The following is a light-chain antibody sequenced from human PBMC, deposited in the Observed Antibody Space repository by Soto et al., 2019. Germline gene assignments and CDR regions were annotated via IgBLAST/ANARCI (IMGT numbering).Light chain of an antibody. CDR1: SSDVGGYND. J-gene: IGLJ2*01. Sequence: QSALTQPPSASGSPGQSVTISCTGTSSDVGGYNDVSWYQQHPGKAPKLMISEVSKRPSGVPDRFSGSTSGNTASLTVSGLQAEEEADYYCSSFAGNNTLVFGGGTKLTVL. CDR3: SSFAGNNTLV. CDR2: EVS. V-gene: IGLV2-8*01.